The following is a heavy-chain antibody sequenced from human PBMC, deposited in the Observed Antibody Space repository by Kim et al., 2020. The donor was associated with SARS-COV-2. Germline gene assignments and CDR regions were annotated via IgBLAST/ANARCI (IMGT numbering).Heavy chain of an antibody. V-gene: IGHV3-48*03. J-gene: IGHJ6*02. CDR1: GFTFSSYE. CDR3: ATSGKFGPPYYYYGMDV. Sequence: GGSLRLSCAASGFTFSSYEVNWVRQAPGKGLEWVSYISGGGTTTFYADSVKGRFTISRDNAKNSLYLQMNSLRAEDTAVYYCATSGKFGPPYYYYGMDVWGQGTTVTVSS. D-gene: IGHD3-10*01. CDR2: ISGGGTTT.